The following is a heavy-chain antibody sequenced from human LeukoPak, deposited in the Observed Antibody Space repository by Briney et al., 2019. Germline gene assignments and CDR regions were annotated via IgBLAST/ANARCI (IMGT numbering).Heavy chain of an antibody. V-gene: IGHV1-2*02. D-gene: IGHD2-15*01. Sequence: GASVKVSCKASGYTFSDYYIHWVRQAPGQGLEWMGWINPNSGGTNYAQKLQGRVTMTTDTSTSTAYMELRSLRSDDTAVYYCARGRREYCSGGSCYPNIDYWGQGTLVTVSS. CDR2: INPNSGGT. CDR3: ARGRREYCSGGSCYPNIDY. J-gene: IGHJ4*02. CDR1: GYTFSDYY.